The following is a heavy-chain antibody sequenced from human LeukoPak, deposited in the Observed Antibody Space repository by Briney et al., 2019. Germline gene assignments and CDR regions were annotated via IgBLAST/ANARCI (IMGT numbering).Heavy chain of an antibody. V-gene: IGHV3-48*02. D-gene: IGHD3-10*01. Sequence: GGSLRLSCAASGFTFSSYSMNWVRQAPGKGLEWVSYISCSSSTKYYADSVKGRFTISRDNAKNTLYLQMNSLRDEDTAVYYCAGQEDYYGSGSYSYYGMDVWGQGTTVTVSS. CDR3: AGQEDYYGSGSYSYYGMDV. CDR1: GFTFSSYS. J-gene: IGHJ6*02. CDR2: ISCSSSTK.